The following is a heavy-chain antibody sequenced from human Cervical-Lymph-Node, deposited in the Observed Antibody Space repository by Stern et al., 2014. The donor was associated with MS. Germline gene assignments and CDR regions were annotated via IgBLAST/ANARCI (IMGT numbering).Heavy chain of an antibody. D-gene: IGHD3-22*01. CDR1: GFTFSYFA. Sequence: EVQLVQSGGGLVQPGGSLRLSCAASGFTFSYFAMSWVRQTPGKGLEWVSRIGGSGANTYYADSVKGRFSISRDYSRNTLFLQMNSLRVEDSAVYYCVKVAYSSGYDWFDPWGQGTLVTVSS. J-gene: IGHJ5*02. CDR3: VKVAYSSGYDWFDP. CDR2: IGGSGANT. V-gene: IGHV3-23*04.